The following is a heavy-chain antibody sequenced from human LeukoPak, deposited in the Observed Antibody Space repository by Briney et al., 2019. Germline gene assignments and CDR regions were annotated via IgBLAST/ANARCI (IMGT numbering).Heavy chain of an antibody. V-gene: IGHV1-24*01. D-gene: IGHD4-17*01. J-gene: IGHJ4*02. CDR1: GYTLTELS. Sequence: ASVKVSCKVSGYTLTELSMHWVRQAPGKGLEWMGGFDPEDGETIYAQKFQGRVTMTEDTSTHTAYMELSSLRSEDTAVYYCATVVYGDYYFDYWGQGTLVTVSS. CDR3: ATVVYGDYYFDY. CDR2: FDPEDGET.